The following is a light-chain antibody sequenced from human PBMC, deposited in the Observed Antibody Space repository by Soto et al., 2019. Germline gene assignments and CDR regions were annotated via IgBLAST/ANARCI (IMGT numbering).Light chain of an antibody. CDR2: AAS. V-gene: IGKV1-6*01. CDR3: LQDYNYPLT. CDR1: QGIRND. J-gene: IGKJ4*01. Sequence: HMTQSPSTLSAYVGDRVTITCRASQGIRNDLGWYQQKPGKAPKLLIYAASSLQSGVPSRFRGSGSGTDFTLTISSLQPEDFETYYCLQDYNYPLTFGGGTKVDIK.